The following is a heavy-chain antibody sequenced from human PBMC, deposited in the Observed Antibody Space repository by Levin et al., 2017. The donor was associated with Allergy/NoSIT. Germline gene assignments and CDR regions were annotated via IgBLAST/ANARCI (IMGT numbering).Heavy chain of an antibody. Sequence: PGGSLRLSCAASGFTFSSYAMSWVRQAPGKGLEWVSAISGSGGSTYYADSVKGRFTISRDNSKNTLYLQMNSLRAEDTAVYYCAKGNRGDSYGLWFDPWGQGTLVTVSS. V-gene: IGHV3-23*01. D-gene: IGHD5-18*01. CDR3: AKGNRGDSYGLWFDP. J-gene: IGHJ5*02. CDR1: GFTFSSYA. CDR2: ISGSGGST.